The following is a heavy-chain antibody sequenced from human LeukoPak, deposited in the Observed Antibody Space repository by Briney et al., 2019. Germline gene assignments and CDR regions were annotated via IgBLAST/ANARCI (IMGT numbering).Heavy chain of an antibody. CDR1: GFTFSSYA. Sequence: GGSLRLSCAASGFTFSSYAMHWVRQAPGKWLEWVAVISYVGNNQYYADSVKGRFTISRDNPMNTLYLQMNSLRAEDTAVYYCARGGSDEYYFDYWGQGTLVTVSS. V-gene: IGHV3-30-3*01. J-gene: IGHJ4*02. CDR3: ARGGSDEYYFDY. D-gene: IGHD3-10*01. CDR2: ISYVGNNQ.